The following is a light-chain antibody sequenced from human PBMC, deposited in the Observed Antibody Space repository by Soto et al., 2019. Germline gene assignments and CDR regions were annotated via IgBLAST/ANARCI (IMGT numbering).Light chain of an antibody. J-gene: IGLJ1*01. V-gene: IGLV2-14*01. CDR1: SSDVGGYNY. Sequence: QSALTQPASVSGSPGQSITISCTGTSSDVGGYNYVSWYQQHPGKAPKLMIYEVSNRPSGVSNRFSGSKSGNTASLTISGLQAEDEAYYYCSSYTSSSTFYVFGTGTKFTFL. CDR2: EVS. CDR3: SSYTSSSTFYV.